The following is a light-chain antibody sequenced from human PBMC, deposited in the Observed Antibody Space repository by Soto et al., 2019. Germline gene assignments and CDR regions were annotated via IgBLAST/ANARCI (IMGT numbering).Light chain of an antibody. Sequence: DIQMTQSPSTLSASVGDRVTITCRASQSISNWLAWYQQKPGKAPNLLVYDASSLESGVPSRFSGRGSETECTLSISSVQPGDFATYYCQQYSTYTSTFGQGTKVEIK. CDR2: DAS. J-gene: IGKJ1*01. CDR3: QQYSTYTST. CDR1: QSISNW. V-gene: IGKV1-5*01.